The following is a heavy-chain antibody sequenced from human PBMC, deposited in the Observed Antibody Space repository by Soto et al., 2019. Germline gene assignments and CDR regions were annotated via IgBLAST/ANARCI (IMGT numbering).Heavy chain of an antibody. CDR2: IYYSGST. CDR3: ARGIQLEWSY. CDR1: GGSISSGGYY. V-gene: IGHV4-31*03. Sequence: SETLSLTCTVSGGSISSGGYYWSWIRQHPGKGLEWIGYIYYSGSTCYNPSLKSRVTISVDTSKNQFSLKLSSVTAADTAVYYCARGIQLEWSYWGQGTLVTVSS. D-gene: IGHD5-18*01. J-gene: IGHJ4*02.